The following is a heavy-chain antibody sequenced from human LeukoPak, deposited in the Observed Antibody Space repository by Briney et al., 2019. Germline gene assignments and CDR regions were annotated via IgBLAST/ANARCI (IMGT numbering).Heavy chain of an antibody. D-gene: IGHD2-21*02. Sequence: SETLSLTCTVSGGSISSGSYYWGWVRQPAGKGLEWIVRIYTSGSTNYNPSLKSRFTISVDTSKNQFSLKLSSVTAADTAVYYCAREAVTGYYYYYMHVWGKGTTVTISS. CDR3: AREAVTGYYYYYMHV. J-gene: IGHJ6*03. V-gene: IGHV4-61*02. CDR1: GGSISSGSYY. CDR2: IYTSGST.